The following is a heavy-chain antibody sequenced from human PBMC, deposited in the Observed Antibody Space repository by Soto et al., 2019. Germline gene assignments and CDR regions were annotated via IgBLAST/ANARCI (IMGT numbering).Heavy chain of an antibody. J-gene: IGHJ5*01. Sequence: SETLSLTCSVSGDSISNLDYFWAWIRQPPGQALEYIGYIYKSATTYYNPSFESRVAISVDTSKSQLSLNVTSVTAADTAVYFCARGRYCLTGRCFPNWFDSWGQGALVTVSS. D-gene: IGHD7-27*01. CDR2: IYKSATT. CDR3: ARGRYCLTGRCFPNWFDS. V-gene: IGHV4-30-4*01. CDR1: GDSISNLDYF.